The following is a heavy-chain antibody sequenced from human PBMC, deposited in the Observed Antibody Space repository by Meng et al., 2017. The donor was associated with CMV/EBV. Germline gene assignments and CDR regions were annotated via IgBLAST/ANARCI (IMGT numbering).Heavy chain of an antibody. Sequence: GESLKISCPASGFTFGDYAMSWVRQAPGKGLEWVGFIRSKAYGGITEYAASVKGRFTISRDDSKSIAYLQMNSLKTEDTAVYYCTRDFEVGATEDYWGQGTLVTVSS. D-gene: IGHD1-26*01. CDR1: GFTFGDYA. CDR2: IRSKAYGGIT. V-gene: IGHV3-49*04. CDR3: TRDFEVGATEDY. J-gene: IGHJ4*02.